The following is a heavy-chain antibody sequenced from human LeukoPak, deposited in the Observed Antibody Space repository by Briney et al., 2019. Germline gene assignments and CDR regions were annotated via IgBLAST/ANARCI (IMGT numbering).Heavy chain of an antibody. J-gene: IGHJ4*02. V-gene: IGHV1-69-2*01. CDR2: VDPEDGET. Sequence: ASVKVSCKVSGYTFTDYYMHWVQQAPGKGLEWMGLVDPEDGETIYAEKFQGRVTITADTSTDTAYMELSSLRSEDTAVYYCATEASYYYDSSGSSSSFDYWGQGTLVTVSS. CDR1: GYTFTDYY. D-gene: IGHD3-22*01. CDR3: ATEASYYYDSSGSSSSFDY.